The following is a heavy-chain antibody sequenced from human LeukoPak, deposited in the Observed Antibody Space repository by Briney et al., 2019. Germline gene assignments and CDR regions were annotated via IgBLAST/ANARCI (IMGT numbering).Heavy chain of an antibody. D-gene: IGHD5-12*01. CDR2: IYYSGST. V-gene: IGHV4-59*01. Sequence: PSETLSLTCTVSGGSISSYYWSWIRQPPGKGLEWIGYIYYSGSTNYNPSLKSRVTISVDTSKNQFSLKLSSVTAADTAVYYCARALGQRGYDYYYYYYMDVWGKGTTVTVSS. J-gene: IGHJ6*03. CDR1: GGSISSYY. CDR3: ARALGQRGYDYYYYYYMDV.